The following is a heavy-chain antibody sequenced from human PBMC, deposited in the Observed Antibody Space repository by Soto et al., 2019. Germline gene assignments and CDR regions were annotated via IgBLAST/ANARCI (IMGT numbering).Heavy chain of an antibody. D-gene: IGHD3-10*01. V-gene: IGHV3-23*01. Sequence: PGGSLRLSCAASGFTFSSYAMSWVRQAPGKGLDWVSTITGDGLTTYDADSVKGRFTIPRDNSKSTLYLQLNSLRVDDTAVYYCAKDPLQLVSGLFDPWGQGTLVTVSS. CDR3: AKDPLQLVSGLFDP. CDR1: GFTFSSYA. CDR2: ITGDGLTT. J-gene: IGHJ5*02.